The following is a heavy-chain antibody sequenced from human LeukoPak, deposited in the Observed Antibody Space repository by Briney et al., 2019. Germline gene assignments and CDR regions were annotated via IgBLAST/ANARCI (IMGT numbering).Heavy chain of an antibody. V-gene: IGHV4-4*02. Sequence: QASGTLSPTCAVSGGSISSTNWWSWVRQPPGKGLEWIGEIYHTGSANFNPSLESRVTISVDKSKNHFSLNLSSVTAADTAVYYCATISVAPSGDYYFAMDVWGQGTTVTVSS. CDR1: GGSISSTNW. J-gene: IGHJ6*02. CDR2: IYHTGSA. D-gene: IGHD6-19*01. CDR3: ATISVAPSGDYYFAMDV.